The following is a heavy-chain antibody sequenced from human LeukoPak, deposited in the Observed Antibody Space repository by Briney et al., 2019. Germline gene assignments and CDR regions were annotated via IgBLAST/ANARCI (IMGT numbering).Heavy chain of an antibody. CDR3: AKGPGYSSSWSYYFDY. V-gene: IGHV1-46*01. D-gene: IGHD6-13*01. Sequence: ASVKVSCKASGYTFTSYYMHWVRQAPGQGLEWMGIINPSGGSTSYAQKLQGRVTMTRDTSTSTVYMELSSLRSEDTAVYYCAKGPGYSSSWSYYFDYWGQGTLVTVSS. CDR2: INPSGGST. CDR1: GYTFTSYY. J-gene: IGHJ4*02.